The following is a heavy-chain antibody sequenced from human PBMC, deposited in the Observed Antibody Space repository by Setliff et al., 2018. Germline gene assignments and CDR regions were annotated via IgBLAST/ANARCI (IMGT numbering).Heavy chain of an antibody. D-gene: IGHD3-22*01. J-gene: IGHJ4*02. CDR3: ARINFYVSSGYYYAPEL. CDR1: GYSFTSYY. Sequence: ASVKVSCKASGYSFTSYYMYWVRQAPGQGLVWMGLINVSGGSASYEQKFQGRVTVTTDTSTTTAYMELRSLRADDTAVYYCARINFYVSSGYYYAPELWGQGTTVTVSS. CDR2: INVSGGSA. V-gene: IGHV1-46*01.